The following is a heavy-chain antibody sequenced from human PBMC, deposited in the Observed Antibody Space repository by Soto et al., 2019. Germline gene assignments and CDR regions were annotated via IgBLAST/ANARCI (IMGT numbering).Heavy chain of an antibody. V-gene: IGHV5-51*01. D-gene: IGHD3-22*01. CDR3: ASVKRDSSGYSWFDP. CDR1: GYSFTIYC. J-gene: IGHJ5*02. CDR2: IYPGDSDT. Sequence: GESLKISCNGSGYSFTIYCIGLVLQMPGKGLDWMGIIYPGDSDTRYSPSFQGQVTISADKSISTAYLQWSSLKASDTAMYYCASVKRDSSGYSWFDPWGQGTLVTVSS.